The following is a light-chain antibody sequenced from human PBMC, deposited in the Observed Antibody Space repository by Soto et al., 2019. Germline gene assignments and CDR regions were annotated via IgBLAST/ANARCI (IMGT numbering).Light chain of an antibody. CDR3: QSYDSSLSGSVV. CDR2: GNI. CDR1: SSNIGAGYD. V-gene: IGLV1-40*01. J-gene: IGLJ2*01. Sequence: QSVLTQPPSVSGAPGQRVTISCTGSSSNIGAGYDIHWYQQLPGTAPKLLIYGNINRPSGVPDRFSGSKSGTSASLAITGLQDADEADYYCQSYDSSLSGSVVFGGGTKLTVL.